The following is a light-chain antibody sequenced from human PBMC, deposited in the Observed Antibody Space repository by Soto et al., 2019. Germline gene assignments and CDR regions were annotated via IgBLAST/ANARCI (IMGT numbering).Light chain of an antibody. CDR1: QSISSW. CDR3: QQYHTYPWT. V-gene: IGKV1-5*03. J-gene: IGKJ1*01. Sequence: DLQMTQSPSTLSASVGDRVTITCRASQSISSWLAWYQQKPGKAPKLLIYKASSLESGVPSRFSGSGSGTEFTLTISSLQPGDFATYYCQQYHTYPWTFGQGTNVEIK. CDR2: KAS.